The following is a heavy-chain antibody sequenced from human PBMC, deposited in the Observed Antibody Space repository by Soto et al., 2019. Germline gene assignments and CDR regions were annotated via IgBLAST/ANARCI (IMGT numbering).Heavy chain of an antibody. Sequence: QVQLQQWGAGLLKPSETLSLTCAVYGGSFSGYYWSWIRQPPGKGLEWIGEINHSGSTNYNPSLKSRVTISVDTSKNQFSLELSSVTAADTAVYYCARPLDWYFDLWGRGTLVTVSS. V-gene: IGHV4-34*01. J-gene: IGHJ2*01. CDR1: GGSFSGYY. CDR3: ARPLDWYFDL. CDR2: INHSGST.